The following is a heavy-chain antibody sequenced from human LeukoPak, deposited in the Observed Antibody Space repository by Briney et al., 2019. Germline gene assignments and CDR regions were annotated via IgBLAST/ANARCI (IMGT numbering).Heavy chain of an antibody. CDR1: GFTFSNSA. J-gene: IGHJ4*02. Sequence: GGSLRLSCAASGFTFSNSAMSWVRQAPGKGLEYVSGITNTGGSTYYTDSVKGRFTISRDNSKKTLHLQVNSLRAEDTAVYYCAKDLGVAVWGQGTLVTVSS. CDR3: AKDLGVAV. V-gene: IGHV3-23*01. D-gene: IGHD2-8*01. CDR2: ITNTGGST.